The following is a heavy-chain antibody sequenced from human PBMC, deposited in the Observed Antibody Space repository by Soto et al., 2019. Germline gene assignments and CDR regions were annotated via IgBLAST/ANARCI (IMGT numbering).Heavy chain of an antibody. Sequence: SLSALFVASECGRSREGMYGTRVALKKGLEWVSYISSSSSTIYYADSVKGRFTISRDNAKNSLYLQMNSLRDEDTAVYYLASRYSYGYHTFDYWGQGTLVTVSS. V-gene: IGHV3-48*02. D-gene: IGHD5-18*01. J-gene: IGHJ4*02. CDR1: ECGRSREG. CDR2: ISSSSSTI. CDR3: ASRYSYGYHTFDY.